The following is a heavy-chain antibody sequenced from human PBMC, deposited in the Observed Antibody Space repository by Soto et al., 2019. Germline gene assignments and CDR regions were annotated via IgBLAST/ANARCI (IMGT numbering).Heavy chain of an antibody. CDR2: ISSSSSYI. D-gene: IGHD4-17*01. Sequence: GGSLRLSCAASGFTFSSYSMNWVRQAPGKGLEWVSSISSSSSYIYYADSVKGRFTISRDNAKNSLYLQMNSLRAEDTAVYYCARRKDRLRPNYPYFDYWGQGTLVTVSS. CDR1: GFTFSSYS. V-gene: IGHV3-21*01. J-gene: IGHJ4*02. CDR3: ARRKDRLRPNYPYFDY.